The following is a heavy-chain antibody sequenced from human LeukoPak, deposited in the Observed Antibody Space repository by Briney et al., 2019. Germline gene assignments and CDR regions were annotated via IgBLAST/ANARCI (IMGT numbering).Heavy chain of an antibody. CDR2: MNPNSGNT. Sequence: ASVKVSCKASGYTFTSYDINWVRQATGRGLEWMGWMNPNSGNTGYAQKFQGRVTMTRNTSISTAYMELSSLRSEDTAVYYCARIQGGDDAFDIWGQGTMVTVSS. V-gene: IGHV1-8*01. CDR3: ARIQGGDDAFDI. D-gene: IGHD2-21*02. CDR1: GYTFTSYD. J-gene: IGHJ3*02.